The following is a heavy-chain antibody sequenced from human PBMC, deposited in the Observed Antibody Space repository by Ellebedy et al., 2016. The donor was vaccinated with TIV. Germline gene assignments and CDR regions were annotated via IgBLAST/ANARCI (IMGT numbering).Heavy chain of an antibody. CDR1: GYTFTGYY. J-gene: IGHJ4*02. CDR3: ARRYPPNYYGSGSDDYFDY. D-gene: IGHD3-10*01. V-gene: IGHV1-2*02. CDR2: INPNSGGT. Sequence: AASVKVSCKASGYTFTGYYMHWARQAPGQGLEWMGWINPNSGGTNYAQKFQGRVTMTRDTSISTAYMELSRLRSDDTAVYYCARRYPPNYYGSGSDDYFDYWGQGTLVTVSS.